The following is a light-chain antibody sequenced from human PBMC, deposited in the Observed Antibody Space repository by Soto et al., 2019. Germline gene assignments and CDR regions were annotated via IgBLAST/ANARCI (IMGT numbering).Light chain of an antibody. CDR1: QSVDSSY. V-gene: IGKV3-20*01. Sequence: EIVLTQSLGTLSLSPGERATLSCRASQSVDSSYLAWYQQRPGQAPRLLIYGASNRATGVPDRFGGSGSGTDFTLTISRLEPEDFAVYYCQQYGNSPLYSFGQGTKLEIK. CDR2: GAS. CDR3: QQYGNSPLYS. J-gene: IGKJ2*03.